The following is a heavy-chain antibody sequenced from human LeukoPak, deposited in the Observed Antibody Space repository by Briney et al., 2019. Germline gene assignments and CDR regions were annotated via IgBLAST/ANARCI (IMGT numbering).Heavy chain of an antibody. J-gene: IGHJ3*02. D-gene: IGHD5-18*01. V-gene: IGHV6-1*01. CDR2: TYYRSKWYN. Sequence: SQTLSLTCAISGDSVSSNSAAWNWIRQSPSRGLEWLGRTYYRSKWYNDYAVSVKSRITINPDTSKNQFSLQLDSVTPEDTAVYYCARDFWGPTRGYSYGYIFNSAGAFDIWGQGTMVTVSS. CDR1: GDSVSSNSAA. CDR3: ARDFWGPTRGYSYGYIFNSAGAFDI.